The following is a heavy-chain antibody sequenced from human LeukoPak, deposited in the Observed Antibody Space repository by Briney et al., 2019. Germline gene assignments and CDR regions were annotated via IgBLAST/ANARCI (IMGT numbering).Heavy chain of an antibody. CDR1: GGTFSSYA. D-gene: IGHD6-6*01. V-gene: IGHV1-69*06. CDR2: IIPIFDTA. Sequence: GASVKVSCKASGGTFSSYAISWVRQAPGQGLEWMGGIIPIFDTANYAQKFQGRVTITADKSTSTAYMELSSLRSEDTAVYYCAKDPLRARPSEYFQHWGQGTLVTVSS. CDR3: AKDPLRARPSEYFQH. J-gene: IGHJ1*01.